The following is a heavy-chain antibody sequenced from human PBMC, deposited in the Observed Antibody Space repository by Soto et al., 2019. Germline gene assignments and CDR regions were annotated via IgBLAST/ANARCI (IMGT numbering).Heavy chain of an antibody. Sequence: EVQLLESWGGLVQPGGSLRLSCAASGVTFSSYAMNWVRQTPGKGLEWVSIISGGGGSAYYADSVKGRFSISRDNSKNTLYLQMNSLRAEDTAVYYCAKVGSSWYSHFDYWGQGTLVTVSS. D-gene: IGHD6-13*01. CDR1: GVTFSSYA. CDR2: ISGGGGSA. J-gene: IGHJ4*02. CDR3: AKVGSSWYSHFDY. V-gene: IGHV3-23*01.